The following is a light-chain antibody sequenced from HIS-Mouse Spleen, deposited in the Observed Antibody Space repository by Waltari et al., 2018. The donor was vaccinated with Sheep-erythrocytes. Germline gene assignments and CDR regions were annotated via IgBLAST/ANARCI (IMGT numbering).Light chain of an antibody. CDR2: DGS. V-gene: IGLV2-11*01. CDR3: CSYAGSYTVV. CDR1: SSDVGGYNY. J-gene: IGLJ2*01. Sequence: QSALTQPRSVSGSPGQSVTISCTGTSSDVGGYNYVSWYQQHPGKAPKLMIYDGSKRPSGCPNRFSGSKSGNTASLTISGLQAEDEADYYCCSYAGSYTVVFGGGTKLTVL.